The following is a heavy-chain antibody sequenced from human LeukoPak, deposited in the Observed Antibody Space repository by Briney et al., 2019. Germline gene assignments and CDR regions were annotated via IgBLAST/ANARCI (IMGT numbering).Heavy chain of an antibody. CDR2: INTNTGKP. D-gene: IGHD2-15*01. J-gene: IGHJ6*02. CDR1: GYTFTSYA. Sequence: ASVKVSCKASGYTFTSYAMNWVRQAPGQGLEWMGWINTNTGKPTYAQGFTGRFVFSLDSSVSTAYLQINSLNAEGTAVYYCARGGDRRRPSPVVVVAADYYGMDVWGQGTTVTVSS. V-gene: IGHV7-4-1*02. CDR3: ARGGDRRRPSPVVVVAADYYGMDV.